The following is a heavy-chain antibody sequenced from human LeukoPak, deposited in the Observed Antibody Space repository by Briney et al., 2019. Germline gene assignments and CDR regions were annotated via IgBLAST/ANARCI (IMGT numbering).Heavy chain of an antibody. D-gene: IGHD2-2*01. CDR2: IYTSGST. CDR3: ARSYCSSTSCYYYYGMDV. V-gene: IGHV4-4*07. CDR1: GGSISSYY. J-gene: IGHJ6*02. Sequence: PSETLSLTCTVSGGSISSYYRSWVRQPAGKGLEWVGRIYTSGSTNYNPSLKRGVTMSVDTSNNQFSLKLSSVTAADTAVYYCARSYCSSTSCYYYYGMDVWGQGTTVTVSS.